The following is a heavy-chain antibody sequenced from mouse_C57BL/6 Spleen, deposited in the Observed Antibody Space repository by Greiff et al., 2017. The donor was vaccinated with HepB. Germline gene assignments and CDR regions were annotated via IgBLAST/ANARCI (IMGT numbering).Heavy chain of an antibody. Sequence: VQLQQSGAELARPGASVKLSCKASGYTFTSYGISWVKQRTGQGLEWIGEIYPRSGNTYYNEKFKGKDTLTADKSSSTAYMELRSLTSEDSAVYFCARSYYSNYDAMDYWGQGTSVTVSS. CDR2: IYPRSGNT. D-gene: IGHD2-5*01. CDR1: GYTFTSYG. CDR3: ARSYYSNYDAMDY. J-gene: IGHJ4*01. V-gene: IGHV1-81*01.